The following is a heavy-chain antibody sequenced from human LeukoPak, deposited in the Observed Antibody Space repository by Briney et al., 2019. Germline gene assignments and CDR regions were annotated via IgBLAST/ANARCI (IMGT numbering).Heavy chain of an antibody. D-gene: IGHD3-3*01. Sequence: PGGSLRLSCAASGFTFSSYSMNWVRQAPGKGLEWVSSISSSSSYIYYADSVKGRFTNSRDNAKNSLYLQMNSLRAEDTAVYYCARSSTKNFLEWLLYSFDYWGQGTLVTVSS. CDR2: ISSSSSYI. V-gene: IGHV3-21*01. J-gene: IGHJ4*02. CDR3: ARSSTKNFLEWLLYSFDY. CDR1: GFTFSSYS.